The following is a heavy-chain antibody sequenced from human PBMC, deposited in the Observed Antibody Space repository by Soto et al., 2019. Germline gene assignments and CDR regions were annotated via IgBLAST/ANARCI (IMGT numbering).Heavy chain of an antibody. CDR2: IIPILGIA. CDR3: ARQAADSAFDI. V-gene: IGHV1-69*02. CDR1: GGTFSRYT. Sequence: QGQLVQSGAEVKKPGSSVKVYCKASGGTFSRYTISWVRQAPGQGLEWMGRIIPILGIANYAQKFQGRVTITADKSTSTAYMELSSLRSEDMAVYYCARQAADSAFDIWGQGTMVTVSS. J-gene: IGHJ3*02.